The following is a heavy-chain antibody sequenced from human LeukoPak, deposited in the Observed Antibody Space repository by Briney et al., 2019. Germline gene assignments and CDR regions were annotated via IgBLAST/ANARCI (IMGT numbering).Heavy chain of an antibody. Sequence: GGSLRLSCAASGFTFSSYTMNWVRQAPGKGLEWVSSISSGSGFIYYADSLKGRLTISRDNAKNSLYLQMNSLRAEDTAVYYCARVLGGSYSPEDYWGQGTLVTVSS. D-gene: IGHD1-26*01. V-gene: IGHV3-21*01. CDR2: ISSGSGFI. CDR1: GFTFSSYT. J-gene: IGHJ4*02. CDR3: ARVLGGSYSPEDY.